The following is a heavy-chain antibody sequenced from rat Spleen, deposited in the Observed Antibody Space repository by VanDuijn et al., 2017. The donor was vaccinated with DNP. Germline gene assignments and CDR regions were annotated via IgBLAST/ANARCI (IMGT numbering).Heavy chain of an antibody. Sequence: EVQLVESDGGLVQPGRSLKLSCAASGFTFSDHNMAWVRQAPKKSLEWVATIIFDGSTTYYRDSVKGRFTISRDNAKSTLFLQMDSLRSEDTATYYCARSHPYGYGSSGLTYWGEGTLVTVSP. J-gene: IGHJ3*01. CDR1: GFTFSDHN. CDR2: IIFDGSTT. D-gene: IGHD4-4*01. V-gene: IGHV5-17*01. CDR3: ARSHPYGYGSSGLTY.